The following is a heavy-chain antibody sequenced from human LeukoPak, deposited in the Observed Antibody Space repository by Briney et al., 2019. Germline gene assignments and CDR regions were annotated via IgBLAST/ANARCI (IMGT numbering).Heavy chain of an antibody. J-gene: IGHJ4*02. D-gene: IGHD6-6*01. V-gene: IGHV3-30-3*01. CDR3: ARDLSDSYYFDY. Sequence: GGSLRLSCAASGFAFSSYAMHWVRQAPGKGLEWVAVISYDGSNKYYADSVKGRFTISRDNSKNTLYLQMNSLRAEDTAVYYCARDLSDSYYFDYWGQGTLVTVSS. CDR1: GFAFSSYA. CDR2: ISYDGSNK.